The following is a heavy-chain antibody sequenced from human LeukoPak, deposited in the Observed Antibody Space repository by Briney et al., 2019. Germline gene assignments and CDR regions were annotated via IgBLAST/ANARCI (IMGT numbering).Heavy chain of an antibody. Sequence: GGSLRLSCTASGFNFGDYAMSSVRQAPGKGLEWVGFIRSKAYGGTTEYAASVKGRFTISRDDSKSIAYLQMKSLKTEDTAVYYCTSAGYRASYATRGDFDYWGQGTLVTVSS. CDR2: IRSKAYGGTT. CDR3: TSAGYRASYATRGDFDY. V-gene: IGHV3-49*04. J-gene: IGHJ4*02. CDR1: GFNFGDYA. D-gene: IGHD1-26*01.